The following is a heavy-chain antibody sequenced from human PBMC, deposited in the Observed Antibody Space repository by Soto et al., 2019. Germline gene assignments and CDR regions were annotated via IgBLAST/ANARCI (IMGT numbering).Heavy chain of an antibody. Sequence: GGSLRLSCAASGFTFSSYWMSWVRQAPGKGLEWVANIKQDGSEKYYVDSAKGRFTISRDNAKNSLYLQMNSLRAEDTAVYHCAREGGGYSLYDYGMDVWGQGTTVTVSS. D-gene: IGHD5-18*01. CDR1: GFTFSSYW. CDR2: IKQDGSEK. CDR3: AREGGGYSLYDYGMDV. J-gene: IGHJ6*02. V-gene: IGHV3-7*01.